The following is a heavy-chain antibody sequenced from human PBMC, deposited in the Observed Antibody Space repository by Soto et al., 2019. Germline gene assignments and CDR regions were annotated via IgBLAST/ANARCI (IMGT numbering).Heavy chain of an antibody. CDR2: IYWDDDK. D-gene: IGHD3-3*01. CDR3: AHSVYDFWSGYSGYYYYYMDV. J-gene: IGHJ6*03. Sequence: QITLKESGPTLVNPTQTLTLTCTFSGFSLSTSGVGVGWIRQPPGKALEWLALIYWDDDKRYSPSLKSRLTITKDTSKNQVVLTMTNMDPVDTATYYCAHSVYDFWSGYSGYYYYYMDVWGKGTTVTVSS. V-gene: IGHV2-5*02. CDR1: GFSLSTSGVG.